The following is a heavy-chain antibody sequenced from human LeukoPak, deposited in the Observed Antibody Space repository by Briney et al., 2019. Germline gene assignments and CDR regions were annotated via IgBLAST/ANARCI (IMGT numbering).Heavy chain of an antibody. Sequence: GGSLRLSCADSGFTFSDYYMSWIRQAPGKGLEWVTYISSSSSNTNYADSVKGRFTISRDNAKNSLYLQMNSLRAEDTAVYYCARVATGPYYFDYWGQGTLVTVSS. CDR1: GFTFSDYY. V-gene: IGHV3-11*06. D-gene: IGHD2-8*02. CDR2: ISSSSSNT. CDR3: ARVATGPYYFDY. J-gene: IGHJ4*02.